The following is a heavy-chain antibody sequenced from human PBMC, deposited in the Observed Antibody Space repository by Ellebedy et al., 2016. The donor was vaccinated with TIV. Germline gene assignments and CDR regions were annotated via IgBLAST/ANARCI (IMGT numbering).Heavy chain of an antibody. V-gene: IGHV3-30*02. CDR2: AHNDETYK. CDR1: GFIFNNYN. CDR3: AKDLGFAMDV. J-gene: IGHJ6*02. Sequence: GESLKISCAASGFIFNNYNLHSVRQAPGKGLEWVAIAHNDETYKFYADSVKGRFTVSRDNSGNTAYLHMSSLRVEGTAVYYCAKDLGFAMDVWGQGTTVTVSS. D-gene: IGHD7-27*01.